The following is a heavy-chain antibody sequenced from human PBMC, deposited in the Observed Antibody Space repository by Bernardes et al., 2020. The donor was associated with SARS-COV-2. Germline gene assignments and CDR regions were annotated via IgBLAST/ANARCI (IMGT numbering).Heavy chain of an antibody. D-gene: IGHD6-6*01. V-gene: IGHV1-2*02. J-gene: IGHJ6*02. CDR3: ARCSYSSSSLPVYYYYGMDV. CDR1: GYTFTGYY. CDR2: INPNSGGT. Sequence: ASVKVSCKASGYTFTGYYMHWVRQAPGQGLEWMGWINPNSGGTNYAQKFQGRVTMTRDTSISTAYMELSRLRSDDTAVYYCARCSYSSSSLPVYYYYGMDVWGQGTTVTVSS.